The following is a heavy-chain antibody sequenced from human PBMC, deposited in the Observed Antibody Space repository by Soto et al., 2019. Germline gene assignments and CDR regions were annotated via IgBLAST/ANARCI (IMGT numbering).Heavy chain of an antibody. CDR3: AKSGTMFRGVIMLNGFDI. CDR2: IYPGDSDT. Sequence: EVQLVQSGAEVKKPGESLKISCKASGYTFTSHWIGWVRQMPGKGLEWMGIIYPGDSDTRYSPSFQGQVTISADKSISTAYLQWSSLKASDTAMYYCAKSGTMFRGVIMLNGFDIWGQGTMVTASS. D-gene: IGHD3-10*01. J-gene: IGHJ3*02. CDR1: GYTFTSHW. V-gene: IGHV5-51*03.